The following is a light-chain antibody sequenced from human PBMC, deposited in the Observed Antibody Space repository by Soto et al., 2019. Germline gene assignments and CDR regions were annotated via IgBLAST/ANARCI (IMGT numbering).Light chain of an antibody. CDR1: QSISSY. J-gene: IGKJ1*01. CDR2: QAS. CDR3: QHYNSYSEA. Sequence: DIQMTQSSSSLSASVGDRCTITCLAIQSISSYLNWYQQKPGKAPKLLIYQASTLKSGVPSRFSGSGSGTEFTLTISSLPPDDVETYYCQHYNSYSEAFGQGTKVDIK. V-gene: IGKV1-5*03.